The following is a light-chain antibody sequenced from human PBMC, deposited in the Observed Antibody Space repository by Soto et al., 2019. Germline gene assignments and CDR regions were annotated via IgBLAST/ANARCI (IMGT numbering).Light chain of an antibody. J-gene: IGLJ2*01. V-gene: IGLV2-8*01. CDR2: EVT. Sequence: QSALTQPPSASGSLGQSVTISCTGTSSDVGGYNYVSWHQQHPGKAPKVMIYEVTKRPPGVPDRFSGSKSGNTASLTVSRPQAEDEADYYCSSFAGGGNPVLLGGGTKLTVL. CDR3: SSFAGGGNPVL. CDR1: SSDVGGYNY.